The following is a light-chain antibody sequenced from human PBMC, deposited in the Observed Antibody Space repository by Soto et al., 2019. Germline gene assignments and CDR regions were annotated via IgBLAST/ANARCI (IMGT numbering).Light chain of an antibody. CDR3: QHYNNWPPWT. CDR2: GAS. J-gene: IGKJ1*01. CDR1: QSVSTN. Sequence: EVLMTQSPATLSVSPGERATLSCRASQSVSTNLAWYQQKPGQAPRLLVYGASTRATGVPARFSGSGSGTEFTLTINSLQSDDFAVYYCQHYNNWPPWTFGQGIKVEIK. V-gene: IGKV3-15*01.